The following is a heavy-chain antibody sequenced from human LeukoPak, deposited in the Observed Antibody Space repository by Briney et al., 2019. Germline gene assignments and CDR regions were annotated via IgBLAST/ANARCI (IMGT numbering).Heavy chain of an antibody. V-gene: IGHV4-34*01. D-gene: IGHD3-3*01. J-gene: IGHJ6*03. CDR2: INHSGST. CDR3: ARGRSRFLEWLSISPGYYYYMDV. CDR1: GGSFSGYY. Sequence: SETLSLTCAVYGGSFSGYYWSWIRRPPGKGLEWIGEINHSGSTNYNPSLKSRVTISVDTSKNQFSLKLSSVTAADTAVYYCARGRSRFLEWLSISPGYYYYMDVWGKGTTVTVSS.